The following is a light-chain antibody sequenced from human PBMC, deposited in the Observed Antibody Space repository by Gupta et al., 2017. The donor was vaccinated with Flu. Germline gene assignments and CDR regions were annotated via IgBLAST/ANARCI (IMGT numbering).Light chain of an antibody. CDR3: QQYNSYPLT. J-gene: IGKJ4*01. Sequence: PSTLSESVGDRVTITCRASQSISSWLAWYQQKPGKAPKLLIYKASSLESGVPSRFSGSGSGTEFTLTISSLQPDDFATYYCQQYNSYPLTFGGGTKVEIK. CDR2: KAS. V-gene: IGKV1-5*03. CDR1: QSISSW.